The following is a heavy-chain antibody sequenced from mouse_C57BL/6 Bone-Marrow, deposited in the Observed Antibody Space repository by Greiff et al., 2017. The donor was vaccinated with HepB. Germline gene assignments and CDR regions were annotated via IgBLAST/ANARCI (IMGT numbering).Heavy chain of an antibody. CDR1: GYTFTSYW. J-gene: IGHJ2*01. V-gene: IGHV1-61*01. Sequence: QVQLQQPGAELVRPGSSVKLSCKASGYTFTSYWMDWVKQRPGQGLEWIGNIYPSDSETHYSQKFKDKATLTVDKSSSTAYMQLSSLTSEDSAVYYCARRVITVVEYYFDYWGQGTTLTVSS. CDR3: ARRVITVVEYYFDY. CDR2: IYPSDSET. D-gene: IGHD1-1*01.